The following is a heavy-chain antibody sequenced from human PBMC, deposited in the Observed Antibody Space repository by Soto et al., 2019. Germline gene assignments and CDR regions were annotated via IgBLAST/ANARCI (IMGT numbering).Heavy chain of an antibody. CDR2: IYYSGST. CDR1: GGSISSYY. J-gene: IGHJ4*02. CDR3: ARDKHIPYFDAYYFDY. Sequence: PSETLSLTCTVSGGSISSYYWSWIRQPPGKGLEWIVYIYYSGSTNYNPSLKSRVTISVDTSKNQFSLKLSSVTAADTAVYYCARDKHIPYFDAYYFDYWGQGTLVTVSS. V-gene: IGHV4-59*01. D-gene: IGHD3-9*01.